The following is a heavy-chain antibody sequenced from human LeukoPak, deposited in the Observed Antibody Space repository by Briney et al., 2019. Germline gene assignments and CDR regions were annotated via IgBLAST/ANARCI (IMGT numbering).Heavy chain of an antibody. CDR1: GFTFSTYW. Sequence: GGSLRLSCAASGFTFSTYWMNWVRQAPGKGLEWVSFISRSGGTVYYADSVKGRFTISRDNAKNSLYLQVNSLRAEDTAVYYCASQYYYDSSGYYNSNWFDPWGQGTLVTVSS. J-gene: IGHJ5*02. D-gene: IGHD3-22*01. CDR3: ASQYYYDSSGYYNSNWFDP. V-gene: IGHV3-48*03. CDR2: ISRSGGTV.